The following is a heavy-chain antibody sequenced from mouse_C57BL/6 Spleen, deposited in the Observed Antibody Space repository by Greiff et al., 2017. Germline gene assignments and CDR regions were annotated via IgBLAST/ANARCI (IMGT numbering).Heavy chain of an antibody. Sequence: VHVKQSGPELVKPGASVKISCKASGYSFTGYYMNWVKQSPEKSLEWIGEINPSTGGTTYNQKFKAKATLTVDKSSSTAYMQLKSLTSEDSAVYYCAPNWAWFAYWGQGTLVTVSA. CDR3: APNWAWFAY. J-gene: IGHJ3*01. CDR1: GYSFTGYY. D-gene: IGHD4-1*01. V-gene: IGHV1-42*01. CDR2: INPSTGGT.